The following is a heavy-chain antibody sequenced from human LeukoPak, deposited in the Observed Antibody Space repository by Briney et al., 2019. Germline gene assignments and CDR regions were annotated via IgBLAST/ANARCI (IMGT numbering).Heavy chain of an antibody. V-gene: IGHV1-18*01. J-gene: IGHJ3*02. Sequence: ASVKVSCKASGYTFTSYGISWVRQAPGQGLEWMGWISAYNGNTNYAQKLQGRVTMTTDTSTSTAYMELRSLRSDDTAVYYCARDRSDSSTDAFDIWGQGTMVTVSS. CDR3: ARDRSDSSTDAFDI. CDR1: GYTFTSYG. D-gene: IGHD3-3*01. CDR2: ISAYNGNT.